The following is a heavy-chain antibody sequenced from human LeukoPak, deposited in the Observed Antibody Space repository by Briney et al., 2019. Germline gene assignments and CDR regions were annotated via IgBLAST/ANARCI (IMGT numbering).Heavy chain of an antibody. CDR1: GFTSSSYR. Sequence: PGGSLRLSCAASGFTSSSYRMIWVRQAPGKGLEGVANIKQDGSEKYYVVSVKGRFTISRDNAKNSLYLQMNSLRAEDTAVYYCARDRGSSGWYEFDYWGQGTLVTVSS. D-gene: IGHD6-19*01. V-gene: IGHV3-7*01. J-gene: IGHJ4*02. CDR2: IKQDGSEK. CDR3: ARDRGSSGWYEFDY.